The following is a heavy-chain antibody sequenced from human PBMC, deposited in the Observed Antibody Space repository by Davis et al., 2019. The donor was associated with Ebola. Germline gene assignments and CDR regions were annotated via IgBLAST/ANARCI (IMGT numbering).Heavy chain of an antibody. V-gene: IGHV3-53*01. D-gene: IGHD1-1*01. CDR1: GFTVSSNY. CDR2: IYSGGST. CDR3: ARGGPGTGTDY. J-gene: IGHJ4*02. Sequence: GESLKISCTASGFTVSSNYMSWVRQAPGKGLEWVSVIYSGGSTYYADSVKGRFTISRDNSKNTLYLQMNSLRAEDTAVYYCARGGPGTGTDYWGRGTLVTVSS.